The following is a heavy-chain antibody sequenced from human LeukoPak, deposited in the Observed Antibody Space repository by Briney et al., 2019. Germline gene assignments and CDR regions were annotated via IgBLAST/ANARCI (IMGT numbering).Heavy chain of an antibody. CDR2: INPSGGST. J-gene: IGHJ4*02. V-gene: IGHV1-46*01. CDR1: GYTFTGYY. Sequence: ASVKVSCKASGYTFTGYYMHWVRQAPGQGLEWMGIINPSGGSTSYAQKFQGRVTMTRDTSTSTVYMELSSLRSEDTAVYYCSYYDSSGYGYWGQGTLVTVSS. CDR3: SYYDSSGYGY. D-gene: IGHD3-22*01.